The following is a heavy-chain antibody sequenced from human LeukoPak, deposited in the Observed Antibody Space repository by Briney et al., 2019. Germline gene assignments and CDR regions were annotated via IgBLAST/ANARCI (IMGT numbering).Heavy chain of an antibody. D-gene: IGHD3-22*01. CDR1: GYTFTGYY. V-gene: IGHV1-46*01. Sequence: ASVKVSCKASGYTFTGYYMHWVRQAPGQGLEWMGVISPSGSSTIFAQRFKGRVTMTRDMSTSTVYMELSSLSSEDTAVYFCARDWDRRNNHYDTIWRFPATWGQGTQVTVSS. CDR2: ISPSGSST. CDR3: ARDWDRRNNHYDTIWRFPAT. J-gene: IGHJ5*02.